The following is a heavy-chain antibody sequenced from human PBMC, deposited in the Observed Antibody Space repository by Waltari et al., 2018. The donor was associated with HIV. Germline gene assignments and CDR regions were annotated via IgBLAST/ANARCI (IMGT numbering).Heavy chain of an antibody. CDR2: IWHDANNQ. CDR1: GFTFSSYS. CDR3: ARDSPAFSRGTEELDY. D-gene: IGHD2-2*01. Sequence: QVQLVESGGGVVQPGKSLRLSCEASGFTFSSYSMHWVRQAPGKGLEWVAVIWHDANNQYYADSVQGRFTISRDNSKNTLYLQMNSLRAEDTALYYCARDSPAFSRGTEELDYWGQGTLVTVSS. V-gene: IGHV3-33*01. J-gene: IGHJ4*02.